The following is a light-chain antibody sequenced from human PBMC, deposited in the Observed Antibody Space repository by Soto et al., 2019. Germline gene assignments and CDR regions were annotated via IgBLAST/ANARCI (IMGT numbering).Light chain of an antibody. CDR1: QSVGSDY. V-gene: IGKV3-20*01. CDR2: GAS. CDR3: QQYGTPPQT. J-gene: IGKJ2*01. Sequence: EIVLTQSPGTLSLSPGERATLSCRASQSVGSDYVACYQKQRGQGPRLLIYGASHSATGVPRRFTGSESGTDFPLTIGTLEPEYFSVYFCQQYGTPPQTFGQGAKLEIK.